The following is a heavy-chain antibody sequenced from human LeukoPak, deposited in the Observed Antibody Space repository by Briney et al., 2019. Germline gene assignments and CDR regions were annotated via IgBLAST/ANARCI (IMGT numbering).Heavy chain of an antibody. CDR1: GYTFSSSG. V-gene: IGHV1-18*01. CDR3: ARGMGTTTFADFDY. Sequence: GASVKVSCKASGYTFSSSGISWVRQAPGQGLEWMGWISPYNGNTNYAQNLQGRVTMTTDTSTSTAYMELRSLRSDDTAVYYCARGMGTTTFADFDYWGQGTLVTVSS. CDR2: ISPYNGNT. J-gene: IGHJ4*02. D-gene: IGHD1-7*01.